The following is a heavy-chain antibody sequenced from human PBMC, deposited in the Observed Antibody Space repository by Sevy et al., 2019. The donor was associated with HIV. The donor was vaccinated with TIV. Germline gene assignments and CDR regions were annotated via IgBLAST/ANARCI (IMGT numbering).Heavy chain of an antibody. J-gene: IGHJ4*02. Sequence: GGSLRLSCAASGFTFSDYYMSWIRQAPGKGLEWVSYISSSGSSIYYADSVKGRFTISRDNAKNSLYLQMNSLRAEDTAGYYCARESWNTDLDYWGQGTRVTVSS. CDR2: ISSSGSSI. CDR3: ARESWNTDLDY. V-gene: IGHV3-11*01. CDR1: GFTFSDYY. D-gene: IGHD5-18*01.